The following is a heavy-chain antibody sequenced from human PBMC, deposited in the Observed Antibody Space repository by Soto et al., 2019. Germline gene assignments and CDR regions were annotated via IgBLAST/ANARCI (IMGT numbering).Heavy chain of an antibody. J-gene: IGHJ4*02. CDR3: ARRFGELLPSHFDY. CDR2: INHSGST. V-gene: IGHV4-34*01. CDR1: GGSFSGYY. D-gene: IGHD3-10*01. Sequence: SETLSLTCAVYGGSFSGYYWSWIRQPPGKGLEWIGEINHSGSTNYNPSLKSRVTISVDTSKNQFSLKLSSVTAADTAVYYCARRFGELLPSHFDYWGQGTLVTVSS.